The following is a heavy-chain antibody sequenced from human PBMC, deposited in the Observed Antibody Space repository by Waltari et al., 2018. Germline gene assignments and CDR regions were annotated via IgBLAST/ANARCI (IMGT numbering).Heavy chain of an antibody. CDR2: ISSGTNYI. CDR3: ARDSSGWLFDY. Sequence: EVQLVESGGGLVKTGGSLRRSCAATVSTFGDSRMNWVRQAPGKGLEWLASISSGTNYIYYADSLRGRFTISRDNAKNSMYLEMNSLRAEDTAVYYCARDSSGWLFDYWGQGTLVTVSS. CDR1: VSTFGDSR. D-gene: IGHD6-19*01. J-gene: IGHJ4*02. V-gene: IGHV3-21*06.